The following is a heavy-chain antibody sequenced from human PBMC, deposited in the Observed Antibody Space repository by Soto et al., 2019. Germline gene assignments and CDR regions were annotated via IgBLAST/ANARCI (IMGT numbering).Heavy chain of an antibody. Sequence: VQLVQSGAEVKKPGASVKVSCKSSGYTFTGYYIHWVRQAPGQGLEWMGSISPNSGVTHYAENFQGRVTMTRDLSTRTAYMDLSSLRSDDTAVYYCARESYGHDGFVMWGQGKMVTISS. CDR1: GYTFTGYY. J-gene: IGHJ3*02. CDR2: ISPNSGVT. V-gene: IGHV1-2*02. D-gene: IGHD3-10*01. CDR3: ARESYGHDGFVM.